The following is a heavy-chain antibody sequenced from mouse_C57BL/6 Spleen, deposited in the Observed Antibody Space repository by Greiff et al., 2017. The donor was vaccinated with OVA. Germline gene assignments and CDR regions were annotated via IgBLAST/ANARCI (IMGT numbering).Heavy chain of an antibody. CDR2: IYPGDGDT. CDR3: ARGGNKGNYGY. Sequence: QVHVKQSGAELVKPGASVKISCKASGYAFSSYWMNWVKQRPGKGLEWIGQIYPGDGDTNYNGKFKGKATLTADKSSSTAYMQLSSLTSEDSAVYFCARGGNKGNYGYWGQGTTLTVSS. CDR1: GYAFSSYW. D-gene: IGHD2-1*01. V-gene: IGHV1-80*01. J-gene: IGHJ2*01.